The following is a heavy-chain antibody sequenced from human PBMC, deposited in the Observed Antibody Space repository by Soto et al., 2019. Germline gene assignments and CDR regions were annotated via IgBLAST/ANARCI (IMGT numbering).Heavy chain of an antibody. CDR3: ATDGGA. CDR2: IKSKTAGGTT. CDR1: GFTFTYVW. V-gene: IGHV3-15*07. Sequence: EVQLVESGGGLVKPGGSLTLSCAASGFTFTYVWMNWVRQTPGTGLEWVGRIKSKTAGGTTDYTAPVKGRFTISRDDSKNTLFLQMNSLKAEDTAVYYCATDGGAWGQGTLVTVSS. J-gene: IGHJ5*02. D-gene: IGHD3-10*01.